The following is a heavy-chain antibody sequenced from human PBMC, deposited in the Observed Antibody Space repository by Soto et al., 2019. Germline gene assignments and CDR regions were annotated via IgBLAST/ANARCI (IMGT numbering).Heavy chain of an antibody. CDR1: GGSFSGYY. V-gene: IGHV4-34*01. CDR3: ARTGGMDV. CDR2: INHSGDT. J-gene: IGHJ6*02. Sequence: QVQLQQWGAGLLKPSETLSLTCAVYGGSFSGYYWSWLRQTPVKGLEWIGEINHSGDTKYNPSLESRVTISVDTSKNQFSLKLNSVSAADTAVYYCARTGGMDVWGQGATVTVSS.